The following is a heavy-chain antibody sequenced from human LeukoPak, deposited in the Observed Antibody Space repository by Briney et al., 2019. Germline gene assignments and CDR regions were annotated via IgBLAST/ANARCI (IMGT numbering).Heavy chain of an antibody. CDR3: ARAYDSSGYYPDAFDI. CDR1: GFTFSSYG. Sequence: PGGSLRLSCAASGFTFSSYGMHWVRQAPGKGLEWVAVISYDGSNKYYADSVKGRFTISRDNSKNTLYLQMNSLRAEDTAVYYCARAYDSSGYYPDAFDIWGQGTIVTVSS. V-gene: IGHV3-30*03. CDR2: ISYDGSNK. D-gene: IGHD3-22*01. J-gene: IGHJ3*02.